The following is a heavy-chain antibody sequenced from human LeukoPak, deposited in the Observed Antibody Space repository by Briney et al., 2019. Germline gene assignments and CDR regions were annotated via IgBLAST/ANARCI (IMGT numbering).Heavy chain of an antibody. D-gene: IGHD6-6*01. V-gene: IGHV4-34*01. CDR2: MYHSGNI. CDR3: ARDVGARLPGY. Sequence: PSETLSLTCAVYGGSFSGYYWSWIRQPPGKGLEWIGEMYHSGNINYNPSLKSRATISVDKSKNQFSLKLSFVTAADTAVYYCARDVGARLPGYWGQGILVTVSS. CDR1: GGSFSGYY. J-gene: IGHJ4*02.